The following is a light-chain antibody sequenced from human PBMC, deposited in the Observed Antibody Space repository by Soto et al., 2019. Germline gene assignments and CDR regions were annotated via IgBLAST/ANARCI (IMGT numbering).Light chain of an antibody. CDR2: KAS. V-gene: IGKV1-5*03. Sequence: DIQMTQCPSSLSASVGDRVTITCGASQTISSWLAWYQQKPGKAPKLLIYKASTLKSGVPSRFSGSGSGTEFTLTISSLQPDDFATYYCQHYNSYSEAFGQGTKVDNK. J-gene: IGKJ1*01. CDR1: QTISSW. CDR3: QHYNSYSEA.